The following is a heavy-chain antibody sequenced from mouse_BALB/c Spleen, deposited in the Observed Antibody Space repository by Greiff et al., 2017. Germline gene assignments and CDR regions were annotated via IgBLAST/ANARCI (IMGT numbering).Heavy chain of an antibody. D-gene: IGHD1-1*01. CDR1: GFTFTDYY. Sequence: EVKLMESGGGLVQPGGSLRLSCATSGFTFTDYYMSWVRQPPGKALEWLGFIRNKANGYTTEYSASVKGRFTISRDNSQSILYLQMNTLRAEDSATYYCARDTPNYYGSSYFDYWGQGTTLTVSS. CDR3: ARDTPNYYGSSYFDY. J-gene: IGHJ2*01. CDR2: IRNKANGYTT. V-gene: IGHV7-3*02.